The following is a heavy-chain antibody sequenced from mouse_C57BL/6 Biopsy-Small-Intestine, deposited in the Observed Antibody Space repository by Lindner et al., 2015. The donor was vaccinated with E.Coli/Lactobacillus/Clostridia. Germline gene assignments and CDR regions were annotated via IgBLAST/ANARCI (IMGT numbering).Heavy chain of an antibody. CDR2: NVPGSGNT. Sequence: VQLQESGAELMKPGASVKFSCKATGYTFTGYWIEWVKQRPGHGLEWIGENVPGSGNTNYNEKFKGKATFTADTFSNTVFMQLNSLTTEDSAIYYCARRFGNSYYFDYWGQGTTLTVSS. J-gene: IGHJ2*01. CDR1: GYTFTGYW. D-gene: IGHD2-1*01. CDR3: ARRFGNSYYFDY. V-gene: IGHV1-9*01.